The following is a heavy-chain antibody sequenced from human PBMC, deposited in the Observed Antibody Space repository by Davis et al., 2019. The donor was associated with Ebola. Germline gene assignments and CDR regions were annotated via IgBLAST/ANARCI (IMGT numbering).Heavy chain of an antibody. CDR1: GYYFSNYW. CDR3: TRRGAAAADGLDV. J-gene: IGHJ6*02. CDR2: MYPGDSDT. D-gene: IGHD6-13*01. V-gene: IGHV5-51*01. Sequence: GESLKISCKGSGYYFSNYWIGWVRQLPGKGLEWMGFMYPGDSDTRYSPSFQGQVTISADKSLSVAYLQWNRLNASDTATYYCTRRGAAAADGLDVWGQGTTVTVSS.